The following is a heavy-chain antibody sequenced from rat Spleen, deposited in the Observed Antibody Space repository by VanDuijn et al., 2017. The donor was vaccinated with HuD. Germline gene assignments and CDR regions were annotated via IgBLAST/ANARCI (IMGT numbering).Heavy chain of an antibody. V-gene: IGHV5-29*01. Sequence: EVQLVESDGGLVQPGRSLKLSCAASGFTLSDHYMAWVRQAPTKGLEWVATISYDGSSTYYRDSVKGRFTISRDNAKSTLFLEMDSLRSEDTATYSCATTPGRPFAYWGQGTLVTVSS. J-gene: IGHJ3*01. D-gene: IGHD5-1*01. CDR2: ISYDGSST. CDR3: ATTPGRPFAY. CDR1: GFTLSDHY.